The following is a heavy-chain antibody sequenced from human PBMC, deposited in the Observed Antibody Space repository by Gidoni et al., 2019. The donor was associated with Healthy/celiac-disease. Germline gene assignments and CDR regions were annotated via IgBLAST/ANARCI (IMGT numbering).Heavy chain of an antibody. CDR1: GFTFSNAW. CDR2: SKSKTDGGTT. CDR3: TGPAEGNSYGYPAYFDY. D-gene: IGHD5-18*01. V-gene: IGHV3-15*01. J-gene: IGHJ4*02. Sequence: EVQLVESGGGSVKPGGSLRPSCAASGFTFSNAWMSWVRQAPGKGLEWVGRSKSKTDGGTTDYAAPVKGRFTISRDDSKNTLYLQMNSLKTEDTAVYYCTGPAEGNSYGYPAYFDYWGQGTLVTVSS.